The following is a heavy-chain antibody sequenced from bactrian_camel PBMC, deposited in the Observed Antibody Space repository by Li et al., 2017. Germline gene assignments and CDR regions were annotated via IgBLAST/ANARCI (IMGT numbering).Heavy chain of an antibody. CDR1: GATYNMFC. D-gene: IGHD5*01. CDR2: LDRDGTT. V-gene: IGHV3S55*01. J-gene: IGHJ4*01. Sequence: VQLVESGGGSVEAGGSLRLSCAASGATYNMFCMGWFRQAPGKEREGVAALDRDGTTSYADSVKGRFTISRDNAKNTLYLQMNALKVEDSGVYFCATDLSGILRTTTWMRRGQGTQVTVS. CDR3: ATDLSGILRTTTWMR.